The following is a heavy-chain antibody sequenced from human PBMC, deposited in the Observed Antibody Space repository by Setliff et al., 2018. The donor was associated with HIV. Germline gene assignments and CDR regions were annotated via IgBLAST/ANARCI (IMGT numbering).Heavy chain of an antibody. D-gene: IGHD2-15*01. Sequence: PSETLSLTCTVSGDSISSGGFYCNWFRQYPEKGLEWIGWIHYSGRTNFNPSLRSRATISFDTSKNQFSLHLTSVTAADTAVYYCARAPFRGGSFGWFDPWGQGTLVTVSS. CDR1: GDSISSGGFY. CDR3: ARAPFRGGSFGWFDP. J-gene: IGHJ5*02. V-gene: IGHV4-31*03. CDR2: IHYSGRT.